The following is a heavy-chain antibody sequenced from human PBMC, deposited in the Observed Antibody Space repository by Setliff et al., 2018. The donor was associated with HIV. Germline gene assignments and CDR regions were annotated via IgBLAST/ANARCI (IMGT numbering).Heavy chain of an antibody. V-gene: IGHV1-46*01. CDR1: GYTFITYY. J-gene: IGHJ3*02. CDR2: INPSGGST. CDR3: ARDVRYYYDSSGYRTYAFDI. Sequence: ASVKVSCKASGYTFITYYMHWVRQAPGQGLEWMGIINPSGGSTNYAQKFQGRVTITADESTSTAYMELSSLRSEDTAVYFCARDVRYYYDSSGYRTYAFDIWGQGTMVTVSS. D-gene: IGHD3-22*01.